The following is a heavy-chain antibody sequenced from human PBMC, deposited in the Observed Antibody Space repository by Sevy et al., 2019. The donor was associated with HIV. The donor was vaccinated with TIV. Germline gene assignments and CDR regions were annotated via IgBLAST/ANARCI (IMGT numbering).Heavy chain of an antibody. D-gene: IGHD5-18*01. J-gene: IGHJ4*02. CDR3: AKEGGYSYGFDY. V-gene: IGHV3-30*18. Sequence: GGSLRLSCAASGFTFSSYGMHWVRQAPGKGLEWVAVISYDGSNKYYAHSVKGRFTISRDNSKNTLYLQMNSLRAEDTAVYYCAKEGGYSYGFDYWGQGTLVTVSS. CDR1: GFTFSSYG. CDR2: ISYDGSNK.